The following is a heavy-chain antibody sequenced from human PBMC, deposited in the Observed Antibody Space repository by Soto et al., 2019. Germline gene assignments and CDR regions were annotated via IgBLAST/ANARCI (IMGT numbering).Heavy chain of an antibody. J-gene: IGHJ4*02. CDR2: ISGSGGST. D-gene: IGHD5-12*01. V-gene: IGHV3-23*01. Sequence: EVQLLESGGGLVQPGGSLRLSCAASGFIFSNYVMSWVRQAPGKGLEWVSSISGSGGSTYYALSVKGRFTISRDNSRNTLYLQIISVGTEDAAVYYCAESVATIRPYYFDYWGQGTLVTVSS. CDR3: AESVATIRPYYFDY. CDR1: GFIFSNYV.